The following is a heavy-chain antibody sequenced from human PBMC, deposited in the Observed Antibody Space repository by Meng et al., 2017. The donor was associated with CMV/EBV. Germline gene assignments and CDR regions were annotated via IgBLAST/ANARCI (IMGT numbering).Heavy chain of an antibody. J-gene: IGHJ6*02. CDR3: ARENLDYSSTRCQQPYGMDV. D-gene: IGHD2-2*01. CDR2: IIPIFGTA. Sequence: SVKVSCKASGGTFSSYAISWVRQAPGQGLEWMGGIIPIFGTANYAQKFQGRVTITTDESTSTAYMELSSLRSEDTAVYYCARENLDYSSTRCQQPYGMDVWGQGTTVTVSS. V-gene: IGHV1-69*05. CDR1: GGTFSSYA.